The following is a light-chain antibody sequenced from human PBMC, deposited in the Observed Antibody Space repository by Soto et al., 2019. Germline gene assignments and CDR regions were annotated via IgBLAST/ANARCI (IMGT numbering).Light chain of an antibody. Sequence: VLTQPASVSGSPGQSITISCTGTSSDVGNYKYVSWYQQHPGKAPKLMIYEVSNRPSGVSNRFSGSKSGNTASLTISGLQAEDETDYYCFSYTSSGTYVFGTGTRSPS. CDR1: SSDVGNYKY. CDR3: FSYTSSGTYV. CDR2: EVS. J-gene: IGLJ1*01. V-gene: IGLV2-14*01.